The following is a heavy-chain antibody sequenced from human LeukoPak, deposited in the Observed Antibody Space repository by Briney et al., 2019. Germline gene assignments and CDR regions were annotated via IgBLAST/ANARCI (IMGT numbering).Heavy chain of an antibody. CDR1: GGTFSNYA. Sequence: SVKVSCRSSGGTFSNYAINWVRQAPGQGLEWMGGITPIFGTANYAQRFQGRVTITADESTSTAYMELSSLRSEDTAVYYCARWAGYCSITNCYTAFDFWGQGTLVTVSS. D-gene: IGHD2-2*02. CDR3: ARWAGYCSITNCYTAFDF. CDR2: ITPIFGTA. J-gene: IGHJ4*02. V-gene: IGHV1-69*13.